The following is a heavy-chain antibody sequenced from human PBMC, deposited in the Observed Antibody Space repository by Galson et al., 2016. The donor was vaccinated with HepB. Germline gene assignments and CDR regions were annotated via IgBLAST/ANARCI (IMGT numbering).Heavy chain of an antibody. V-gene: IGHV4-31*03. CDR3: ARTPVISSDFDF. Sequence: TLSLTCTVSGGSIRSGVYYWSWIRRLPGKGLELIGNIYHSGMTNYNPSLKSRVTMSVDTSNNQFSLRLSSVTAADTAVYFCARTPVISSDFDFWGQGTLVTVSS. J-gene: IGHJ4*02. D-gene: IGHD4-23*01. CDR2: IYHSGMT. CDR1: GGSIRSGVYY.